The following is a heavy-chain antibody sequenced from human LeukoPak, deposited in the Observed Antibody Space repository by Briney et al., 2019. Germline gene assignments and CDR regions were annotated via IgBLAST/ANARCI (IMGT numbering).Heavy chain of an antibody. D-gene: IGHD6-13*01. CDR3: ARVGSSWKMGTYYYYMDV. CDR1: GYTFTTYD. V-gene: IGHV1-8*01. Sequence: ASVKVSSKASGYTFTTYDITWVRQSTRPGLEWMRWMNTNSGNTGYAQKFQGRVTMTSNPSISTAYMELSSLRSEDTAVYYCARVGSSWKMGTYYYYMDVWGKGTTVTVSS. J-gene: IGHJ6*03. CDR2: MNTNSGNT.